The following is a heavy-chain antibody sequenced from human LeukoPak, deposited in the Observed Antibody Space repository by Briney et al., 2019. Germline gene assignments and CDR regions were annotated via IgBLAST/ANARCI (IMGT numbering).Heavy chain of an antibody. CDR3: AREDLRFLEWLFLFDY. V-gene: IGHV3-7*01. CDR1: GFTFSSYW. CDR2: IKQDGSEK. J-gene: IGHJ4*02. Sequence: QAGGSLRLSCAASGFTFSSYWMSWVRQAPGKGLEWVANIKQDGSEKYYVDSVKGRFTISRDNTKNSLYLQMNSLRAEDTAVYYCAREDLRFLEWLFLFDYWGQGTLVTVSS. D-gene: IGHD3-3*01.